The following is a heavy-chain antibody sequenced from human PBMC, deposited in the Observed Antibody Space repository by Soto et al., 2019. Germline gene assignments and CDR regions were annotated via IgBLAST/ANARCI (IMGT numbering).Heavy chain of an antibody. CDR2: IKQDGSHK. CDR1: GFTFSSFW. J-gene: IGHJ4*02. D-gene: IGHD1-26*01. Sequence: LRLSCVASGFTFSSFWMSWARQAPGKGLEWVANIKQDGSHKYYVPSVKGRFTISRDNAKNSLYLQMNSLRAEDAAVYYCATSTGAPGNYWGQGTLVTVSS. V-gene: IGHV3-7*01. CDR3: ATSTGAPGNY.